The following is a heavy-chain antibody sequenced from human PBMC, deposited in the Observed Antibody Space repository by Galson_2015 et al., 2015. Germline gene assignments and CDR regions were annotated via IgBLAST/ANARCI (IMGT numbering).Heavy chain of an antibody. J-gene: IGHJ6*03. Sequence: SVKVSCKASGYTFTSYGISWVRQAPGQGLEWMGWISAYNGNTNYARNLQGRVTMTTDTSTSTAYMELRSLRSDDTAVYYCARVPLNIVVVPAAIVGGYYYYMDVWGQGTLVTVPS. D-gene: IGHD2-2*01. CDR2: ISAYNGNT. V-gene: IGHV1-18*01. CDR3: ARVPLNIVVVPAAIVGGYYYYMDV. CDR1: GYTFTSYG.